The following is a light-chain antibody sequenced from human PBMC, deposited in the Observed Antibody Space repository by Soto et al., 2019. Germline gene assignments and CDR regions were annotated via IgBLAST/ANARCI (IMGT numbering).Light chain of an antibody. CDR2: GAS. CDR1: QNINTW. V-gene: IGKV1-5*01. J-gene: IGKJ4*01. Sequence: DTQMTQSPSTLSASVGDRVTITCRASQNINTWLAWYQQRPGRAPELLIYGASKLESGVPSRFSGSGAVTEFTLTISRLQPDDFATYYCQQYDGNFGGGTKVEIK. CDR3: QQYDGN.